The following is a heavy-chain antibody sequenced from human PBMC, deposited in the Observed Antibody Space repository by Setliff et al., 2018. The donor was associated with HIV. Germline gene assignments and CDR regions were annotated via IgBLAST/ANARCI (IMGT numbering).Heavy chain of an antibody. V-gene: IGHV1-18*01. J-gene: IGHJ4*02. Sequence: GASVKVSCKASCYTFNNYGISWVRQAPGQGLEWMGWINTHSGYTNYAQSVQGRVTVTMDTSTSTAYMELRSLKSDDTAVYYCARGKTWLRFLDYWGQGTLVTVSS. CDR3: ARGKTWLRFLDY. CDR2: INTHSGYT. D-gene: IGHD5-12*01. CDR1: CYTFNNYG.